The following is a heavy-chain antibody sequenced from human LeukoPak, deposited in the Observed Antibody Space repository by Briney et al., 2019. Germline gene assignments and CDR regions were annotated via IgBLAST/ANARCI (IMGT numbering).Heavy chain of an antibody. D-gene: IGHD3-3*01. CDR1: GFTFSNYS. J-gene: IGHJ4*02. CDR3: ASRLTIFGVVSNDY. Sequence: GGSLRLSCAASGFTFSNYSMNWVRQAPGKGLEWVSYISSSSSTIYYADSVKGRFTISRDNAKNSLYLQMNSLRAEDTAVYYCASRLTIFGVVSNDYWGQGTLVTVSS. CDR2: ISSSSSTI. V-gene: IGHV3-48*04.